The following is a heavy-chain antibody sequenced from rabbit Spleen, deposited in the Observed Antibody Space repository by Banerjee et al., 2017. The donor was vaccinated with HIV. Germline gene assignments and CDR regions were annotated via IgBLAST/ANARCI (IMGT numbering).Heavy chain of an antibody. V-gene: IGHV1S45*01. J-gene: IGHJ4*01. Sequence: QEQLEESGGDLVKPEGSLTLTCTASGFSFSSTYWMCWVRQAPGKGLEWIACIYGGSSGNTYYASWAKGRFTISKTSSTTVTLQMTSLTAADTATYFCARRATGDPGAGYVNLWGPGTLVTVS. CDR1: GFSFSSTYW. D-gene: IGHD6-1*01. CDR2: IYGGSSGNT. CDR3: ARRATGDPGAGYVNL.